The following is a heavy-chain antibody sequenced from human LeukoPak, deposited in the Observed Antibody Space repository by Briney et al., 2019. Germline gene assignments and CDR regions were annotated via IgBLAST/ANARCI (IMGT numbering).Heavy chain of an antibody. Sequence: GGSLRLSCAASGFTFSSYSMNWVRQAPGKGLEWVSSISTSSGYIYYADSVKGRFTISRDNAKNSLYLQMNSLRAEDTAVYYSARVGPTYLFDSSDYPHDYWGQGTLVTVSS. CDR1: GFTFSSYS. J-gene: IGHJ4*02. CDR3: ARVGPTYLFDSSDYPHDY. CDR2: ISTSSGYI. V-gene: IGHV3-21*01. D-gene: IGHD3-22*01.